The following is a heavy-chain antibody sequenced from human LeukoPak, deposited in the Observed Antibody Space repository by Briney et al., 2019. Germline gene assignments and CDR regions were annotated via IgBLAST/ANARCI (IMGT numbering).Heavy chain of an antibody. CDR2: IHHSGGT. Sequence: PSETLSLTCCVYGGSFSDSYWSWIRQPPGQGLEWIGQIHHSGGTNYNPSLRSRVTISEDTSKNQFSLRLSSVTAADTAVYYCARHGGYYFDYWGQGTLVTVSS. V-gene: IGHV4-34*01. CDR1: GGSFSDSY. D-gene: IGHD3-16*01. CDR3: ARHGGYYFDY. J-gene: IGHJ4*02.